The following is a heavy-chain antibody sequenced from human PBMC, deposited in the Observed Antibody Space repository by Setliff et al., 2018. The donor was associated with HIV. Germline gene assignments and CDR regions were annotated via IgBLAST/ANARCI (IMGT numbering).Heavy chain of an antibody. V-gene: IGHV4-34*01. CDR3: ARVRVRRGTYSAVGHLNGFDL. CDR2: VHHTGYL. D-gene: IGHD1-26*01. J-gene: IGHJ3*01. Sequence: SETLSLTCAVHGGPLTDHYWNWIRQSPGKGLEWIAEVHHTGYLNYNPSLKSRVTMSVDTSKNQFSLNLNSVTAADTAVYYCARVRVRRGTYSAVGHLNGFDLWGQGTMVTVSS. CDR1: GGPLTDHY.